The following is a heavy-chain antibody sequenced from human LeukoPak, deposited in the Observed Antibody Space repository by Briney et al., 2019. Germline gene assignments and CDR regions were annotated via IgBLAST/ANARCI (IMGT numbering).Heavy chain of an antibody. CDR1: GGSISSSSYY. D-gene: IGHD3-22*01. J-gene: IGHJ3*02. CDR3: ARVPPYYYDSSGCFDI. Sequence: SETLSLTCTVSGGSISSSSYYWGWIRQPPGKGLEWIGSIYYSGSTYYNPSLKSRVTISVDTSKNQFSLKLSSVTAADTAVYYCARVPPYYYDSSGCFDIWGQGTMVTVSS. V-gene: IGHV4-39*07. CDR2: IYYSGST.